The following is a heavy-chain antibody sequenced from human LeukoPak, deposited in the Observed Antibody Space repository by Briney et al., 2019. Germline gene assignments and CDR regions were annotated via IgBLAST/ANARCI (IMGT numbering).Heavy chain of an antibody. J-gene: IGHJ4*02. Sequence: GGSLRLSCAASGFNFRTYSMNWVRQAPGKGLEWVSSISGSSSYIYYADSVKGRFSISRDNAQKSLYLQMNSLRVDDTAVYFYARGDGDDSYYKDYWGQGTLVTVSS. D-gene: IGHD4-11*01. CDR1: GFNFRTYS. CDR2: ISGSSSYI. CDR3: ARGDGDDSYYKDY. V-gene: IGHV3-21*01.